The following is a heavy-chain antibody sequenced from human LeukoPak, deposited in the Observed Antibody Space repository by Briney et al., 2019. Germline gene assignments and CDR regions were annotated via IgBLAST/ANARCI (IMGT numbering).Heavy chain of an antibody. D-gene: IGHD3-3*01. CDR3: GRETDFGVVTN. V-gene: IGHV6-1*01. J-gene: IGHJ4*02. CDR1: GDSVSSNGAS. CDR2: TYYRSQQWHS. Sequence: PSQTLSLTCAISGDSVSSNGASWNWIRQSPSRGLEWLGRTYYRSQQWHSDYAPSVKGRITLNPDTSKNQFSLQLNSMTPEDAALYYCGRETDFGVVTNWGQGTLVTVSS.